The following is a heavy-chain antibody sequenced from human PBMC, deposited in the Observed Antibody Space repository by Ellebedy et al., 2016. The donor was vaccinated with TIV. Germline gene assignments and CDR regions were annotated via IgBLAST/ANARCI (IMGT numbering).Heavy chain of an antibody. J-gene: IGHJ2*01. CDR1: GITFSQYW. CDR2: INQDGTVT. CDR3: AGGTGWIFDL. Sequence: PGGSLRLSCAASGITFSQYWMNWVRQAPGKGLEWLANINQDGTVTDYLDSLKGQFSISRDNAKNLLFLQMHSLRDDDTAMYYCAGGTGWIFDLWGRGTLVTVSS. V-gene: IGHV3-7*03. D-gene: IGHD6-19*01.